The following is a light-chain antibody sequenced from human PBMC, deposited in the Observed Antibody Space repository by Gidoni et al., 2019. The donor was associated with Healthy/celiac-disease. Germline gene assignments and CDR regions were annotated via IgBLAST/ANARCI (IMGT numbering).Light chain of an antibody. Sequence: DIVMTQSPDSLAESLGERATINCKSSQSVLYSSNNKNYLAWYQQKPGQPPKLLIYWAATRESGVPDRFSGSGSGTDFTLTISSLQAEDVAVYYCQQCYSRGSTFGPGTKVDIK. CDR1: QSVLYSSNNKNY. CDR2: WAA. CDR3: QQCYSRGST. J-gene: IGKJ3*01. V-gene: IGKV4-1*01.